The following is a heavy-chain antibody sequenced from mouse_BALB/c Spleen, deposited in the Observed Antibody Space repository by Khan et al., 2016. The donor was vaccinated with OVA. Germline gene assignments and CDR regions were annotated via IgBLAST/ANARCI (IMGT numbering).Heavy chain of an antibody. V-gene: IGHV5-17*02. Sequence: EVELVESGGGLVQPGGSRKLSCAASGFTFSSFGMHWVRQAPKKGLEWVAYISSCSSTIYYEDIVKGRFTISRDNPKNTLFLQMTSLRSEDTAMYYCARSGRSFHWYFDVWGQGTSVTVSS. D-gene: IGHD1-1*01. J-gene: IGHJ1*01. CDR2: ISSCSSTI. CDR1: GFTFSSFG. CDR3: ARSGRSFHWYFDV.